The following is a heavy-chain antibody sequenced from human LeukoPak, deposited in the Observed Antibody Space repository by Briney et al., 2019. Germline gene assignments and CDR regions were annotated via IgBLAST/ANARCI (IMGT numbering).Heavy chain of an antibody. CDR3: AKEGGPARPGLDS. CDR1: GASMTSHY. Sequence: PSETLSLTCTVSGASMTSHYWTWMWQDPGTGLEWIGNIFHTGSTSYNPALESRVTISLDTSNNQFSLKMTSVTPADTAVYYCAKEGGPARPGLDSWGQGTLVTVSS. D-gene: IGHD6-6*01. V-gene: IGHV4-59*11. J-gene: IGHJ4*02. CDR2: IFHTGST.